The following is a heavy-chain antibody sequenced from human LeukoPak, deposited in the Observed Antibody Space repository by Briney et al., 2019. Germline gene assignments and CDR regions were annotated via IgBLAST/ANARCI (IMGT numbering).Heavy chain of an antibody. CDR1: GFTFSSYA. CDR2: ISGSGGST. V-gene: IGHV3-23*01. J-gene: IGHJ4*02. CDR3: AKGTYSGSYFIYFDY. Sequence: TGGSLRLSCAASGFTFSSYAMSWVRQAPGKGLEWVSAISGSGGSTCYADSVKGRFTISRDNSKNTLYLQMNSLRAEDTAVYYCAKGTYSGSYFIYFDYWGQGTLVTVSS. D-gene: IGHD1-26*01.